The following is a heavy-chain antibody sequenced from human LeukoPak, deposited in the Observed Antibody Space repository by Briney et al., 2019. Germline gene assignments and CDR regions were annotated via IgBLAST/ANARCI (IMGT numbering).Heavy chain of an antibody. CDR2: IYHSGST. Sequence: SETLSLTCTVSGYSISSGYYWGWIRQPPGKGLEWIGSIYHSGSTYYNPSLKSRVTISVDTSKNQFSLKLSSVTAADTAMYYCASYGSGSGMYYMDVWGKGTTVTISS. D-gene: IGHD3-10*01. CDR1: GYSISSGYY. V-gene: IGHV4-38-2*02. CDR3: ASYGSGSGMYYMDV. J-gene: IGHJ6*03.